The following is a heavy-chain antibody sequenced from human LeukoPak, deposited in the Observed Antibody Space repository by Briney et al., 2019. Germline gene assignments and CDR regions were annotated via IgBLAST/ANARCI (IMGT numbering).Heavy chain of an antibody. V-gene: IGHV3-30-3*01. CDR1: GFTFSSYA. D-gene: IGHD3-16*01. Sequence: GGSLRLSCAASGFTFSSYAMHWVRQAPGKGLEWVAVISYDGSNNYYADSVKGRFTISTDNSKNTLHLQMNSLRAEDTAVYYCAREPSGGDTFDYWGQGTLVTVSS. CDR3: AREPSGGDTFDY. J-gene: IGHJ4*02. CDR2: ISYDGSNN.